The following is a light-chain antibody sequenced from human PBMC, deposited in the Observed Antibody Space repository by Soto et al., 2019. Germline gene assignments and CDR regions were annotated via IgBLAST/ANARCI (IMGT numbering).Light chain of an antibody. CDR1: SSDVGCYNY. V-gene: IGLV2-14*01. J-gene: IGLJ1*01. Sequence: QSALTQPASVSGSPGQSITISCTGTSSDVGCYNYVSWYQQHPGKAPKLIIYEVSHRPSGASNHFSGYKSGNTASLTISGLQPEDEADYYCSSYTSTSTPCVFGTGTKLTVL. CDR3: SSYTSTSTPCV. CDR2: EVS.